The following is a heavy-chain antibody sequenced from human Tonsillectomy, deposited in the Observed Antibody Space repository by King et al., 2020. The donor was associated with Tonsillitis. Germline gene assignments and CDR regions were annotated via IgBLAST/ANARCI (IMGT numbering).Heavy chain of an antibody. CDR1: GFIVNSFW. CDR3: ARDDGGGWYSDY. Sequence: VQLVESGGGLVQPGGSLRLSCAASGFIVNSFWMSWVRQAPGKGLEWVATINEGGSKRYYLDSVKGRFTISSDNAKNSLYLQMNSLGADDTAVYYCARDDGGGWYSDYWGQGTLVTVSS. V-gene: IGHV3-7*01. J-gene: IGHJ4*02. D-gene: IGHD6-19*01. CDR2: INEGGSKR.